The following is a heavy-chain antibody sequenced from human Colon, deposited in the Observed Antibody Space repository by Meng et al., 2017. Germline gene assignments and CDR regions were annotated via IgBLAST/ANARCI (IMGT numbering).Heavy chain of an antibody. CDR2: VSSDGENK. CDR3: ARDKEVRARRLDY. CDR1: GFTFRSFS. Sequence: QVQPVESGGGVGQPGGSLSLSCVVSGFTFRSFSMHWIRQAPGKGLEWVAVVSSDGENKYYGDSVKGRFTISRDNSKNTLYLQMNSLRLDDTAIYYCARDKEVRARRLDYWGQGTLVTVSS. J-gene: IGHJ4*02. V-gene: IGHV3-30*16.